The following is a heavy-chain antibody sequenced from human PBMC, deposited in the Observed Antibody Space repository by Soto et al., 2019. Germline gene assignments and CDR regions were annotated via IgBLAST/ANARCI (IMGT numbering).Heavy chain of an antibody. CDR2: ITSSSSYI. Sequence: PRWSLRLSCSASVFTFSLYSMIWCRQAPGKGLEWVASITSSSSYIYYEDSLKGRFTISRDNAKNSLFLQLDSLRAEDTAVYFCVRARSTDSRPDYWGQGTLVTVSS. CDR1: VFTFSLYS. D-gene: IGHD3-22*01. CDR3: VRARSTDSRPDY. J-gene: IGHJ4*02. V-gene: IGHV3-21*01.